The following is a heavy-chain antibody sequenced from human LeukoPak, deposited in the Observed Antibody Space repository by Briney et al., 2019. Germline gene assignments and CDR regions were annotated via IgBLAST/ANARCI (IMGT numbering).Heavy chain of an antibody. D-gene: IGHD6-13*01. CDR2: MNPNSGNT. Sequence: ASVKVSCKASGYIFTDYYMHWVRQAPGQELGWMGWMNPNSGNTGYAQKFQGRVTMTRNTSISTAYMELSSLRSEDTAVYYCARGSPLRIAAAYNDYWGQGTLVTVSS. J-gene: IGHJ4*02. CDR3: ARGSPLRIAAAYNDY. V-gene: IGHV1-8*02. CDR1: GYIFTDYY.